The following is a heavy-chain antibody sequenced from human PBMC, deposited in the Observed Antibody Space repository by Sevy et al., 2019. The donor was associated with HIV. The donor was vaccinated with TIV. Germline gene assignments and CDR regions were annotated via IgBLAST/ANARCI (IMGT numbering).Heavy chain of an antibody. V-gene: IGHV3-53*01. D-gene: IGHD2-21*01. Sequence: GGSLRLSCAASGFSFSNNYTAWVRQAPGKGLEWVSVMYSGGSPYYADSVKGRFALSRDMSKNTVYLQMNSLRAEDTAVYYCARGYCGGGSCTAFDPWGQGTLVTVSS. CDR2: MYSGGSP. CDR1: GFSFSNNY. CDR3: ARGYCGGGSCTAFDP. J-gene: IGHJ5*02.